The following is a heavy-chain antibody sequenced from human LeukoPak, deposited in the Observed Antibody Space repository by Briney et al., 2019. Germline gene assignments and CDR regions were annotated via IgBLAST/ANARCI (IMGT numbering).Heavy chain of an antibody. J-gene: IGHJ6*03. CDR2: INPSGGST. CDR3: ARDLDGWYYMDV. CDR1: GYTFTSYY. D-gene: IGHD5-24*01. Sequence: ASVKVSCKASGYTFTSYYMHWVRQAPGQGLEWMGIINPSGGSTNYAQKLQGRVTMTTDTSTSTAYMELRSLRSDDTAVYYCARDLDGWYYMDVWGKGTTVTISS. V-gene: IGHV1-46*01.